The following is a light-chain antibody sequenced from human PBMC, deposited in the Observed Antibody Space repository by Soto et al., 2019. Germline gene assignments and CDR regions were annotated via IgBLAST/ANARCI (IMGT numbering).Light chain of an antibody. CDR1: QSIRSY. CDR3: QQSYSTPRT. J-gene: IGKJ1*01. Sequence: DIQMTQSPSSLSASVGDRVTITCRTSQSIRSYLNWYQQKPGKAPQLLIYAASSLQSGVPSRFSGSGSGTDFTLTISSLQPEDFATYYCQQSYSTPRTFGQGTKVDI. CDR2: AAS. V-gene: IGKV1-39*01.